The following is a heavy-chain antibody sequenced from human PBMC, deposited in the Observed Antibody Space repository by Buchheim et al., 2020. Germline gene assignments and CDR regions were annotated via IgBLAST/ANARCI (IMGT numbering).Heavy chain of an antibody. CDR2: IYYSGST. Sequence: QVQLQESGPGLVKPSETLSLTCTVSGGSISSSSYYWGWIRQPPGKGLEWIGSIYYSGSTYYNPSLKSRVTISVDTSKNQFSLKLSSVTAADTAVYYCARRLGGRGYYYYYYYMDVWGKGTT. CDR1: GGSISSSSYY. J-gene: IGHJ6*03. CDR3: ARRLGGRGYYYYYYYMDV. D-gene: IGHD5-12*01. V-gene: IGHV4-39*01.